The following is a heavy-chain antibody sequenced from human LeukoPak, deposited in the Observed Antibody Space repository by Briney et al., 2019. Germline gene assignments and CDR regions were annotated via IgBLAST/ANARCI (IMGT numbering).Heavy chain of an antibody. J-gene: IGHJ3*02. D-gene: IGHD1-26*01. CDR1: GFTFSSYE. CDR2: ISVSGSTI. CDR3: ARERGSYYRDALDI. Sequence: PGGSLRLSCAASGFTFSSYEMNWVRQAPGKGLEWVSYISVSGSTIYYADSVKGRFTISRDNAKKSLYLQMNSLRAEDTAVYHCARERGSYYRDALDIWGQGTMVTVSS. V-gene: IGHV3-48*03.